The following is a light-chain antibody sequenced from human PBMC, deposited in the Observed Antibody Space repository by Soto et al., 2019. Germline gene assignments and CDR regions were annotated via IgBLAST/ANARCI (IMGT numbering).Light chain of an antibody. V-gene: IGKV3-11*01. J-gene: IGKJ4*01. CDR1: QSVIRN. CDR2: DTS. Sequence: EIVLTQSPATLSLSPGERATLSCRASQSVIRNLAWYQQKRGQPPRLLIYDTSNRATGIPARFSGSGSGTDFTLTISSLEPEDFAVYYCQQRSDWPLTFGGGTKLEIK. CDR3: QQRSDWPLT.